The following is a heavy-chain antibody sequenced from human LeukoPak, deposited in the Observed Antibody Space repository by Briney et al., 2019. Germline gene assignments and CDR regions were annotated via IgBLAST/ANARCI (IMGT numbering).Heavy chain of an antibody. J-gene: IGHJ4*02. Sequence: SETLSLTCTVSGGSISSSSYYWGWIRQPPGKGLEWIGSIYYSGSTYYNPSLKSRVTISVATSKNQFSLKLSSVTAADTAVYYCARRWYCSSTSCAYFDYWGQGTLVTVSS. CDR2: IYYSGST. CDR1: GGSISSSSYY. CDR3: ARRWYCSSTSCAYFDY. V-gene: IGHV4-39*01. D-gene: IGHD2-2*01.